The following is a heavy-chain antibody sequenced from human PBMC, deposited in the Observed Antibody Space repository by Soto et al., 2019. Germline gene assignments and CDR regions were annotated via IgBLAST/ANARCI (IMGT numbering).Heavy chain of an antibody. CDR1: GYTFTGYY. V-gene: IGHV1-2*04. D-gene: IGHD6-19*01. CDR2: INPNSGGT. J-gene: IGHJ6*02. CDR3: ARVPYSSGWYYYYYGMDV. Sequence: ASVKVSCKASGYTFTGYYMHWVRQAPGQGLEWMGWINPNSGGTNYAQKFQGWVTMTRDTSISTAYMELSRLRSDDTAVYYCARVPYSSGWYYYYYGMDVWGQGTTVTVSS.